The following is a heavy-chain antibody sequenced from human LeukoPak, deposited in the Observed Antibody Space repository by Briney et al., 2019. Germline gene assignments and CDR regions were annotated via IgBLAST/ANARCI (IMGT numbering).Heavy chain of an antibody. J-gene: IGHJ4*02. D-gene: IGHD6-19*01. CDR2: ISYDGSNK. CDR1: GFTFSTYG. Sequence: GGSLRLSCAASGFTFSTYGMHWVRQAPGKGLEWVAIISYDGSNKYYADSVKGRFTISRDNSKNTLYLQMNSLRAEDTAVYYCAKDQEWLVQFKRGGGFDYWGQGTLVTVSS. V-gene: IGHV3-30*18. CDR3: AKDQEWLVQFKRGGGFDY.